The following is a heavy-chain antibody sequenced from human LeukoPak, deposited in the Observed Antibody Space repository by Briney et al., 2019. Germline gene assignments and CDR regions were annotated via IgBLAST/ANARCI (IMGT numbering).Heavy chain of an antibody. CDR1: CGSISSYY. Sequence: SEALALTCTVSCGSISSYYWSLIREPPGEGLERGGCCYYSGSTNYNPALKGRVTISVDTSKNQFSLKLSSVTAGDTAVYYCARDVVGGGNFDYWGQGILVTVSS. D-gene: IGHD1-26*01. CDR3: ARDVVGGGNFDY. V-gene: IGHV4-59*01. CDR2: CYYSGST. J-gene: IGHJ4*02.